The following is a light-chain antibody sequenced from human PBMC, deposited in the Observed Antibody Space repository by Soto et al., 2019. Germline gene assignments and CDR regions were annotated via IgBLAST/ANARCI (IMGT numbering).Light chain of an antibody. J-gene: IGKJ4*01. CDR2: DAS. CDR1: QEISNH. V-gene: IGKV1-16*02. CDR3: QQYHNYPVT. Sequence: DLQMTQSRSSLSASVGDRVTITCRASQEISNHLAWFQQKPGKPPKSLIYDASSLQSGVPSQFSGSGSGTDFTLTISSLQPEDFAAYYCQQYHNYPVTFGGGTKVEIK.